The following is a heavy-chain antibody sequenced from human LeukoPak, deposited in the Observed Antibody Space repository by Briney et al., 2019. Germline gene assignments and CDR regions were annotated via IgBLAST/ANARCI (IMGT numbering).Heavy chain of an antibody. Sequence: GGSLRLSCAASGFTFSSYGMHWVRQAPGKGLEWVAVIWYDGSNKYYADSVKGRFTISRHNSKNTLYLQMNSLRAEDTAVYYCAREVNSGYDPYYFDYWGQGTLVTVSS. J-gene: IGHJ4*02. CDR1: GFTFSSYG. V-gene: IGHV3-33*01. D-gene: IGHD5-12*01. CDR3: AREVNSGYDPYYFDY. CDR2: IWYDGSNK.